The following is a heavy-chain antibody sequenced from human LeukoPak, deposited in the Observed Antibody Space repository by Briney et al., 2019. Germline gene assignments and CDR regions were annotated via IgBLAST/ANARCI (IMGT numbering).Heavy chain of an antibody. Sequence: ASVKVSCKTSGYTLTDYYIHWVRQAPGQGLEWMGWINPDSGYTNYAQKFQGRVTMTRDTSINTAYMELSRLTSDDTAVYYCATDPRTTVFGTFRYYYMDVWGEGTTVAVSS. CDR2: INPDSGYT. D-gene: IGHD3-3*01. V-gene: IGHV1-2*02. CDR3: ATDPRTTVFGTFRYYYMDV. J-gene: IGHJ6*03. CDR1: GYTLTDYY.